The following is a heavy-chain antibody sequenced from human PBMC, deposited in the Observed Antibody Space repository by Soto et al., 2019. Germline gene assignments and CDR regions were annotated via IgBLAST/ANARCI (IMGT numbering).Heavy chain of an antibody. CDR1: GGSISSYY. CDR3: ARSPDYDFWSGPFGYYYGMDV. V-gene: IGHV4-59*01. CDR2: IYYSGST. Sequence: SETLSLTCTVSGGSISSYYWSWIRQPPGKGLEWIGYIYYSGSTNYNPSLKSRVTISVDTSKNQFSLKLSSVTAADTAVYYCARSPDYDFWSGPFGYYYGMDVWGQGTTVTV. D-gene: IGHD3-3*01. J-gene: IGHJ6*02.